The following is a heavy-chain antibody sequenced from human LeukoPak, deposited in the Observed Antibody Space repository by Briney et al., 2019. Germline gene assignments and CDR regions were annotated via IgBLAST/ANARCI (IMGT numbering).Heavy chain of an antibody. V-gene: IGHV3-30*02. CDR3: AKGGRYSYGYLEDY. J-gene: IGHJ4*02. D-gene: IGHD5-18*01. Sequence: GGSLRLSCAASGFTFSSYGMHWVPQAPGKGLEWVAFIRYDGSNKYYADSVKGRFTISRDNSKDTLYLQMNSLRAEDTAVYYCAKGGRYSYGYLEDYWGQGTLVTVSS. CDR1: GFTFSSYG. CDR2: IRYDGSNK.